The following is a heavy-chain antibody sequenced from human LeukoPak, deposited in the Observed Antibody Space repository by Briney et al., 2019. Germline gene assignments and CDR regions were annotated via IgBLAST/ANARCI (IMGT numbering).Heavy chain of an antibody. D-gene: IGHD3-22*01. CDR2: INPNSGGT. CDR3: ARAPKPTYPYYYDSSGYYYMDY. Sequence: ASVKVSCKASGYTFTGYYMHWVRQAPGQGLEWMGWINPNSGGTNYAQKFQGRVTMTRDTSISTAYMELSRLRSDDTAVYYCARAPKPTYPYYYDSSGYYYMDYWGQGTLVTVSS. J-gene: IGHJ4*02. CDR1: GYTFTGYY. V-gene: IGHV1-2*02.